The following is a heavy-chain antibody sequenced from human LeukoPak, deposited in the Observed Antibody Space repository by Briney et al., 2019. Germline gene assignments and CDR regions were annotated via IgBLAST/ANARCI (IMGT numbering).Heavy chain of an antibody. D-gene: IGHD5-24*01. CDR3: ARGDRDGYILLGFDY. Sequence: PGRSLRLSCAASGFTFSSYVMHWVRQAPGKGLEWVAVISYDGSNKYYADSVKGRFTISRDNSKNTLYLQMNSLRAEDTAVYYCARGDRDGYILLGFDYWGQGTLVTVSS. CDR1: GFTFSSYV. CDR2: ISYDGSNK. J-gene: IGHJ4*02. V-gene: IGHV3-30-3*01.